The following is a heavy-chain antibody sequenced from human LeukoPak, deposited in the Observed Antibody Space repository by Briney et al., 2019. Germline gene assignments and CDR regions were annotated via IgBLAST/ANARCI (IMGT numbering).Heavy chain of an antibody. Sequence: GGSLRLSCAASGFTFSSYAMSWVRQAPGKGLEWVSYISSSGSAIYYADSVKGRFTISRDNAKDSLYLQMNSLSADDTAVYYCARDRGLHAFDIWGQGTMVTVSS. CDR2: ISSSGSAI. J-gene: IGHJ3*02. V-gene: IGHV3-48*01. CDR3: ARDRGLHAFDI. D-gene: IGHD2-15*01. CDR1: GFTFSSYA.